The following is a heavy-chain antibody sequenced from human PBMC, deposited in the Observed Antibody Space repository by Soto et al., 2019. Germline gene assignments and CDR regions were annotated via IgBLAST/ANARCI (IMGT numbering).Heavy chain of an antibody. J-gene: IGHJ1*01. CDR2: LYSSGHT. Sequence: SETLSLTCAVSGGSINSSNYFWGWIRQPPGKGLEWIGSLYSSGHTYYNPSLKSRVTVSVDTSKNHFSLKLSSVTAADTAVYYCTNTLSGLHPFWGQGTLVTVSS. D-gene: IGHD3-10*01. V-gene: IGHV4-39*02. CDR3: TNTLSGLHPF. CDR1: GGSINSSNYF.